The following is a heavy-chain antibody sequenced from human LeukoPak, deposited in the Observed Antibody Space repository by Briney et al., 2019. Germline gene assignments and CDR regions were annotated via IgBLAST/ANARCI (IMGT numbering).Heavy chain of an antibody. CDR3: ARGGLGELLFAFDI. CDR1: GGSIRSGGYY. Sequence: PSETLSLTCTVSGGSIRSGGYYWSWIRQHPGKGLEWIGYIYYSGSTYYNPSPKSRVTISVDTSKNQFSLKLSSVTAADTAVYYCARGGLGELLFAFDIWGQGTMVTVSS. CDR2: IYYSGST. J-gene: IGHJ3*02. D-gene: IGHD3-10*01. V-gene: IGHV4-31*03.